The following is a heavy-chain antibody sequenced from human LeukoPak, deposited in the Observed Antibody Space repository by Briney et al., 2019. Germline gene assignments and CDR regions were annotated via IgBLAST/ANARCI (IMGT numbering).Heavy chain of an antibody. CDR3: AREGYGDYAIDY. V-gene: IGHV1-69*13. CDR1: GGTFSSYA. CDR2: IIPIFGTA. J-gene: IGHJ4*02. D-gene: IGHD4-17*01. Sequence: SVKVSCKASGGTFSSYAISWVRQAPGQGLEWMGGIIPIFGTANYAQKFQGRVTITADESTSTAYMELGSLRSEDTAVYYCAREGYGDYAIDYWGQGTLVTVSS.